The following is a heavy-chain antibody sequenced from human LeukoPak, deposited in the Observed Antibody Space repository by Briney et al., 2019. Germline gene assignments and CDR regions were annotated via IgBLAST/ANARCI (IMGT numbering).Heavy chain of an antibody. V-gene: IGHV3-21*01. J-gene: IGHJ4*02. CDR1: GFSFTSYS. CDR2: ITSSSTYI. CDR3: ALGLVTDY. D-gene: IGHD3-9*01. Sequence: PGGSLRLSCAASGFSFTSYSMNWVRQAPGKGLEWVSSITSSSTYIYYADSVKGRFTISRDNSKNTLYLQMNSLRVEDTAVYYCALGLVTDYWGQGTLVTVSS.